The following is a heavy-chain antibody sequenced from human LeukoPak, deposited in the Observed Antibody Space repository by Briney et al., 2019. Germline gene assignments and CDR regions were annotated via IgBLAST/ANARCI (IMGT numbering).Heavy chain of an antibody. CDR1: GFTFSRYT. J-gene: IGHJ4*02. D-gene: IGHD3-22*01. Sequence: GRSLRLSCAASGFTFSRYTMHWVRQAPGKGLEWVALISPDGNDKEYADSVKGRFTVSRDNSRDTFYLQMNSLRAEDTAVYYCARWDPEAVYYHDSSGYYGDYWGQGTLVTVSS. CDR3: ARWDPEAVYYHDSSGYYGDY. CDR2: ISPDGNDK. V-gene: IGHV3-30*04.